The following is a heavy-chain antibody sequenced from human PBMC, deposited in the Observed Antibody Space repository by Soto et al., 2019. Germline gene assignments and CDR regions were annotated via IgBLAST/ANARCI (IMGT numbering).Heavy chain of an antibody. D-gene: IGHD5-18*01. CDR3: AKENGGGIGMVTSYFDD. V-gene: IGHV3-33*06. J-gene: IGHJ4*02. CDR2: IWYDGGNK. CDR1: GFTFSSYG. Sequence: PGGSLRLSCAASGFTFSSYGMHGVRQATGKGLEWVAVIWYDGGNKYYADSVRGRFTISRDNSRSTLYLQMNSLRADDTAVYYCAKENGGGIGMVTSYFDDWGQGALVTVSS.